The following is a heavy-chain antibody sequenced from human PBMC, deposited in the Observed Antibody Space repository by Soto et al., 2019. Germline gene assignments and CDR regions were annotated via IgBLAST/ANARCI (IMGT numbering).Heavy chain of an antibody. D-gene: IGHD6-25*01. J-gene: IGHJ2*01. Sequence: QVQLVQSGAEVKKPGASVTVSCKTSGYPLTDFYIHWVRQAPGQGLEWMAWNNPHTGDTNTALKFQGRVTMTRDTSINTAFMELTRLSSDDTAVYYCAREGGAAPGARREWYLDLWGRGTLVSVSS. V-gene: IGHV1-2*02. CDR3: AREGGAAPGARREWYLDL. CDR2: NNPHTGDT. CDR1: GYPLTDFY.